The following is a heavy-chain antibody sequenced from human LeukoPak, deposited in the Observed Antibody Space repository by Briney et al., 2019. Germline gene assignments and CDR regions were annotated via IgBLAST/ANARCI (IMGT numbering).Heavy chain of an antibody. V-gene: IGHV3-21*01. Sequence: GGSLRLSCAASGFTFSSYSMNWVRQAPGKGLEWVSSISSSSSYIYYADSVKGRFTISRDNAKNSLYLQMNSLRAEDTAVYYCARDLADSSGYDYGMDVWGQGTTVTVSS. D-gene: IGHD3-22*01. CDR2: ISSSSSYI. J-gene: IGHJ6*02. CDR1: GFTFSSYS. CDR3: ARDLADSSGYDYGMDV.